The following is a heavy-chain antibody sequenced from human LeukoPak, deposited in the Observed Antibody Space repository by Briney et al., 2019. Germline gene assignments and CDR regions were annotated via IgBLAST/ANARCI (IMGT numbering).Heavy chain of an antibody. D-gene: IGHD5-18*01. Sequence: GGSLRLFCAASEFTFSSYSMNWVRQAPGKGLEWVSSISSSSSYIYYADSVKGRFTISRDNAKNSLYLQMNSLRAEDTAVYYCARDLKVDTAMVSIRNGLDYWGQGTLVTVSS. J-gene: IGHJ4*02. CDR2: ISSSSSYI. CDR1: EFTFSSYS. CDR3: ARDLKVDTAMVSIRNGLDY. V-gene: IGHV3-21*01.